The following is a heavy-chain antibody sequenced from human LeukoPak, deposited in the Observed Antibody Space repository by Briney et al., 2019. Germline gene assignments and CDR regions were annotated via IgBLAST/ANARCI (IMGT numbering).Heavy chain of an antibody. D-gene: IGHD2-15*01. CDR2: INHSGST. V-gene: IGHV4-34*01. CDR1: GGSFSGYY. Sequence: SETLSLTCAVYGGSFSGYYWRWIRQPPGKGLEWIGEINHSGSTNYNPSLKSRVTISVDTSKNQFSLKLSSVTAADTAVYYCARYHAVRYCSGGSCYSSRPNWFDPWGQGTLVTVSS. J-gene: IGHJ5*02. CDR3: ARYHAVRYCSGGSCYSSRPNWFDP.